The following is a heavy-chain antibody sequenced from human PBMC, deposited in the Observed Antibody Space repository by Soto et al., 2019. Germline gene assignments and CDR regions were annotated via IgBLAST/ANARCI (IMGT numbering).Heavy chain of an antibody. CDR1: GYTCTSYG. CDR3: ARRYCGRTSCYGFFDY. Sequence: QVQLVQSGVEVKKPGAAVTVACKASGYTCTSYGIVWVRQAPGQGLEWMGWISAYNGNTSYAQKYQDRVTMTRDTSTDTAHMELRSLTSDDTAVYYCARRYCGRTSCYGFFDYWGQGTLVTVSS. CDR2: ISAYNGNT. D-gene: IGHD2-2*01. J-gene: IGHJ4*02. V-gene: IGHV1-18*01.